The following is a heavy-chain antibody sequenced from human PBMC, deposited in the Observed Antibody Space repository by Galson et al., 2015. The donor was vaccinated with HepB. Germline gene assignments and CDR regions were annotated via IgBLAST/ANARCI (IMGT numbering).Heavy chain of an antibody. D-gene: IGHD3-16*01. Sequence: LRLSCAASGFTFSSYGMHWVRQAPGKGLEWVAVILYDGSNNDYADSVKGRFTISRDNSKNTLYLQMNSLRADDTAVYYCAKDRAITFGGADAFDIWGQGTMVTVSS. CDR2: ILYDGSNN. CDR3: AKDRAITFGGADAFDI. J-gene: IGHJ3*02. CDR1: GFTFSSYG. V-gene: IGHV3-30*18.